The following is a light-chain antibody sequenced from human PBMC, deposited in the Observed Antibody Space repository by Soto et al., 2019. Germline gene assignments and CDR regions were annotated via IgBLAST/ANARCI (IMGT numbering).Light chain of an antibody. Sequence: DIQMTQSPSSLSASVGDRVTITCRASQSSSSSLNWYQQKPGKAPKLLIYAASSLQSGVPSRFSGSGSGTDFTLTISSLQPEDFATYYCQQSYRAFGQGTKVYI. J-gene: IGKJ1*01. CDR3: QQSYRA. CDR2: AAS. CDR1: QSSSSS. V-gene: IGKV1-39*01.